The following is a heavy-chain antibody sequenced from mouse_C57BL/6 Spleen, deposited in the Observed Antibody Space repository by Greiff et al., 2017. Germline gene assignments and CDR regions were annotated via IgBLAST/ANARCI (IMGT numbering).Heavy chain of an antibody. CDR3: ARAVYGSSSWFAY. CDR1: GFTFSSYA. CDR2: ISDGGSYT. V-gene: IGHV5-4*03. D-gene: IGHD1-1*01. J-gene: IGHJ3*01. Sequence: DVKLVESGGGLVKPGGSLKLSCAASGFTFSSYAMSWVRQTPEKRLEWVATISDGGSYTYYPDNVKGRFTISRDNAKNNLYLQMSHLKSEDPAMYYCARAVYGSSSWFAYWGQGTLVTVSA.